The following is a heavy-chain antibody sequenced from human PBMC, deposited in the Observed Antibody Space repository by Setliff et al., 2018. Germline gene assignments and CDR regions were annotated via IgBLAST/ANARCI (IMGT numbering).Heavy chain of an antibody. V-gene: IGHV4-4*07. CDR1: GDSFSDYY. CDR2: ISSSGST. Sequence: PSETLSLTCAVYGDSFSDYYWSWIRQPPGKGLEWIGRISSSGSTTSNPSLKSRVTILLDMSSNQFSLKLGSATAADTAVYYCARDMGQPYYFESWGLGTLVTVSS. D-gene: IGHD1-1*01. J-gene: IGHJ4*02. CDR3: ARDMGQPYYFES.